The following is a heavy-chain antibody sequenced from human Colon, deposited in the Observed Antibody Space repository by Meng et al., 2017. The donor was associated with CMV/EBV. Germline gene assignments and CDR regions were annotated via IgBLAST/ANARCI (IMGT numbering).Heavy chain of an antibody. CDR3: ARGNDFDY. CDR1: GFTFDTYS. D-gene: IGHD1-1*01. Sequence: GESLKISCAASGFTFDTYSMNWVRQAPGTGLEWVASISSSSSYIYYADSVKGRFTISRDNAKNSLYLQMNNLRAEDTAVYYCARGNDFDYWARERWSPSPQ. CDR2: ISSSSSYI. V-gene: IGHV3-21*01. J-gene: IGHJ4*02.